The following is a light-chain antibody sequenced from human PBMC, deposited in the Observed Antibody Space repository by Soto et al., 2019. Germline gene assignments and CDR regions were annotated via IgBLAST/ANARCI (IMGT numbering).Light chain of an antibody. CDR1: SSDVGGYNY. CDR3: RSYTSSSTRV. J-gene: IGLJ3*02. V-gene: IGLV2-14*01. Sequence: QSALTQPASVSGSPGQSITISCTGTSSDVGGYNYVYWYQQHPGKAPKLMIYEVSNRPSGVSNRFSGSKSGNTASLTISGLQAEDEADYYCRSYTSSSTRVFGGGTKLTVL. CDR2: EVS.